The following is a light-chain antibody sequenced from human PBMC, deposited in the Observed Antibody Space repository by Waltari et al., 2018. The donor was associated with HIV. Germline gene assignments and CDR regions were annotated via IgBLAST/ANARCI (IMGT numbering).Light chain of an antibody. CDR3: SSYTSSSTLL. V-gene: IGLV2-14*01. CDR1: SSDVGGYNY. Sequence: QSALTQPASVSGSPGQSITISCTGTSSDVGGYNYVSWYQQHPGKNPKLMIYEVSNRPPGVSNRFSGSKSGNTASLTISGLQAEDEADYYCSSYTSSSTLLFGGGTKLTVL. J-gene: IGLJ3*02. CDR2: EVS.